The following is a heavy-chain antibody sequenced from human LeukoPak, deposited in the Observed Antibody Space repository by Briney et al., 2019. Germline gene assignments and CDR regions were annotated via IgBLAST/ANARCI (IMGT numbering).Heavy chain of an antibody. J-gene: IGHJ4*02. CDR1: GVIFSTCG. D-gene: IGHD3-10*01. CDR3: AKDKEYASGSYPIEC. Sequence: GGPLRLSCVASGVIFSTCGMHWVRQAPGKGLEWVAFIEYEGGNNRYYADSVKGRFTISRDNSKYTLYLQMNSLRAEDTAFYYCAKDKEYASGSYPIECWGQGTLVTVSS. V-gene: IGHV3-30*02. CDR2: IEYEGGNNR.